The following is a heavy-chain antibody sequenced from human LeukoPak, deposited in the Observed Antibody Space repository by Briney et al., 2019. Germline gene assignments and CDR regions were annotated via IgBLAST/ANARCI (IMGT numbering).Heavy chain of an antibody. Sequence: PSETLSLTCAVYGGSFSGYYWSWIRQPPGKGLEWIGEINHSGSTNYNPSLKGRVTISVDTSKNQFSLKLSSVTAADTAVYYCARSGYDFWSGYSQYFQHWGQGTLVTVSS. D-gene: IGHD3-3*01. CDR2: INHSGST. CDR1: GGSFSGYY. V-gene: IGHV4-34*01. CDR3: ARSGYDFWSGYSQYFQH. J-gene: IGHJ1*01.